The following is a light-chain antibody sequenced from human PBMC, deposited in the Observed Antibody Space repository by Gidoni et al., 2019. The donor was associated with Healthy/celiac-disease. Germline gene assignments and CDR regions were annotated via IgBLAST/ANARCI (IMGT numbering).Light chain of an antibody. CDR3: QQSYSTPRYT. CDR1: QSISSY. CDR2: AAS. V-gene: IGKV1-39*01. J-gene: IGKJ2*01. Sequence: DIQMTQSPSSLSASVGDRVTITFRASQSISSYLNWYQQKPGKAPKLLIYAASSLQSGVPSRFSGSGSGTDFTLTISSLQPEDFATYYCQQSYSTPRYTFGQGTKVEIK.